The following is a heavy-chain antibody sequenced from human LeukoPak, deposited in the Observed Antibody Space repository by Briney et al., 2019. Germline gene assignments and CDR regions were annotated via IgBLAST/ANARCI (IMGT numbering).Heavy chain of an antibody. V-gene: IGHV3-23*01. CDR2: ISGSGGST. D-gene: IGHD5-18*01. J-gene: IGHJ4*02. CDR1: GFTFSSFA. CDR3: AKGGGYSYGYGPD. Sequence: GGSLRLSCAASGFTFSSFAMSWVRQASGKGLEWVSLISGSGGSTYYADSVKGRFTISRDNSKNTLSLQMNSLRAEDTAVYYCAKGGGYSYGYGPDWGQGTLVTVSS.